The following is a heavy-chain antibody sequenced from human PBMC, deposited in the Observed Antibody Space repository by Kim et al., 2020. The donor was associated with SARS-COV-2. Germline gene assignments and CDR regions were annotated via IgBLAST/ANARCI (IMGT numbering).Heavy chain of an antibody. V-gene: IGHV4-34*01. CDR1: GGSFSGYY. D-gene: IGHD2-8*02. Sequence: SETLSLTCAVYGGSFSGYYWSWIRQPPGKGLEWIGEINYSGSTNYNPSLKSRVTISVDTSKNQFSLKLSSVTAADTAVYYCARCRGPIVLVVWGHPVDYYFDYWGQGTLVTVSS. CDR3: ARCRGPIVLVVWGHPVDYYFDY. CDR2: INYSGST. J-gene: IGHJ4*02.